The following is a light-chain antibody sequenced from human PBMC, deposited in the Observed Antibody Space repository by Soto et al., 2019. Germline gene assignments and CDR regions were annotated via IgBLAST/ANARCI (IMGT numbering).Light chain of an antibody. CDR3: ASYAGSRTYV. Sequence: QSAVTQPASVSGSPGQSVTISCSGSDIGNYNLVSWYQHLPGRAPKLLIFEVTMRPSGISDRFSGSKSASTASLTISGLQAEDEGDYSCASYAGSRTYVFGSGNKLTVL. CDR1: SDIGNYNL. V-gene: IGLV2-23*02. CDR2: EVT. J-gene: IGLJ1*01.